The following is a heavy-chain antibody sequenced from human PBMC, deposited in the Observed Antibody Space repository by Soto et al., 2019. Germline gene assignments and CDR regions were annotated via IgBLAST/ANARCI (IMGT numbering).Heavy chain of an antibody. D-gene: IGHD3-9*01. CDR1: GFTFSSYA. J-gene: IGHJ6*02. CDR2: ISGSGGST. CDR3: AKVGAPTYYDILTGYYPAYGMDV. V-gene: IGHV3-23*01. Sequence: GGSLRLSCAASGFTFSSYAMSWVRQAPGKGLEWVSAISGSGGSTYYADSVKGRFTISRDNSKNTLYLQMNSLRAEDTAVYYCAKVGAPTYYDILTGYYPAYGMDVWGQGTTVTVSS.